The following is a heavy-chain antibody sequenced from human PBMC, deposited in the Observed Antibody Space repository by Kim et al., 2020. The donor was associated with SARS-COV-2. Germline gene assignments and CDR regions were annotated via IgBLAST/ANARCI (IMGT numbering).Heavy chain of an antibody. CDR3: ARGRKQQLANYYYYGMDV. Sequence: SETLSLTCAVYGGSFSGYYWSWIRQPPWKGLEWIGKINHSGSTNYNPSLKSRVTISVDTSKNQFSLKLSSVTAADTAVYYCARGRKQQLANYYYYGMDVWGQGTTVTVSS. CDR1: GGSFSGYY. D-gene: IGHD6-13*01. J-gene: IGHJ6*02. CDR2: INHSGST. V-gene: IGHV4-34*01.